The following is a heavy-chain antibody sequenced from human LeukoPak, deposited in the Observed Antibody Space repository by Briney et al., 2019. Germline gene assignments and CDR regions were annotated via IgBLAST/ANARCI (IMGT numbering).Heavy chain of an antibody. CDR2: INPSGGST. CDR1: GYTFTNYN. V-gene: IGHV1-46*01. Sequence: ASVKVSCKASGYTFTNYNMYWVRQAPGQGLEWMGIINPSGGSTSYAQKFQGRVTMTRDTSTNTVYMELSSLRSEDTAVYYCAREGRGYSYGYWGQGTLVTVSS. J-gene: IGHJ4*02. CDR3: AREGRGYSYGY. D-gene: IGHD5-18*01.